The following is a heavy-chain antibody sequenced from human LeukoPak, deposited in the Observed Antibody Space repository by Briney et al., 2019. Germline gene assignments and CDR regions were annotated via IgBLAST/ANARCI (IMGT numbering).Heavy chain of an antibody. D-gene: IGHD3-10*02. CDR1: GFTFTTYW. V-gene: IGHV3-74*03. CDR3: IRETHVGLHLEY. CDR2: INTDGRVT. J-gene: IGHJ4*02. Sequence: GGSLRLSCADSGFTFTTYWMHWVRQVPGKGLVWVARINTDGRVTTYADSVKGRFTVSRDNAENTLYLQMNDLRPEDTAVYYCIRETHVGLHLEYWGQGTLATVTS.